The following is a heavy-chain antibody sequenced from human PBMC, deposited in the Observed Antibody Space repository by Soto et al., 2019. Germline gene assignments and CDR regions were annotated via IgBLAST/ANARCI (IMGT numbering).Heavy chain of an antibody. V-gene: IGHV3-30*18. CDR3: GKDQWEFHGGVDY. D-gene: IGHD1-26*01. CDR2: ISYDGSNT. Sequence: QVQLVESGGGVVQPGRSLRLSCAVSGFTFSRYCMHWVRQAPGKGLEWVAGISYDGSNTYHVDSAKGRFTVSRDNYKNTLYLQMNSLRDEDTAVYYCGKDQWEFHGGVDYWGHGALVTVSS. J-gene: IGHJ4*01. CDR1: GFTFSRYC.